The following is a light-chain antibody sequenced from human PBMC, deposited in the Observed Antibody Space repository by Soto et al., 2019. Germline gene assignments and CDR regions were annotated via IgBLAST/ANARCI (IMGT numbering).Light chain of an antibody. J-gene: IGKJ2*01. V-gene: IGKV3-15*01. CDR1: QSVSSN. CDR2: GAS. CDR3: QQYNNWPPYT. Sequence: EILMTQSPATLSVSPGERATLSCRASQSVSSNLAWYQQKPGQAPRLLIYGASTRATGISARFSGSGSGTEFTLTISSLQSEDFAVYYWQQYNNWPPYTFGQGTKLEIK.